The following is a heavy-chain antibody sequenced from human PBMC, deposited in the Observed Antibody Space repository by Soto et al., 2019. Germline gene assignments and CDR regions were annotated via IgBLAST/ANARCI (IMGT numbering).Heavy chain of an antibody. CDR3: ARDSSSSYY. J-gene: IGHJ4*02. V-gene: IGHV3-48*03. Sequence: LRLSCAASGFTCSSYEMNLVCQAPGQGLEWVSYIISSGSTIYYADSVKGRLTISRDNAKNSLYLQMNSLRAEDTAVYYCARDSSSSYYWGQGTLVTVSS. D-gene: IGHD6-13*01. CDR1: GFTCSSYE. CDR2: IISSGSTI.